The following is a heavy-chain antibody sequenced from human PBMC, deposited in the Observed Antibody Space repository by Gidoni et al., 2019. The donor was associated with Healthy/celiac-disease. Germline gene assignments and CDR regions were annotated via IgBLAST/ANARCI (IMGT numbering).Heavy chain of an antibody. J-gene: IGHJ4*02. Sequence: EVQLVESGGGLVKPGGSLRLSCAASGFPFSSYSMNWVRQAPGKGLEWVSSISSSSSYIYYADSVKGRSTISRDNAKNSLYLQMNSLRAEDTAVYYCARGLGEHSYGSVWVSVDYWGQGTLVTVSS. D-gene: IGHD5-18*01. CDR3: ARGLGEHSYGSVWVSVDY. CDR2: ISSSSSYI. V-gene: IGHV3-21*01. CDR1: GFPFSSYS.